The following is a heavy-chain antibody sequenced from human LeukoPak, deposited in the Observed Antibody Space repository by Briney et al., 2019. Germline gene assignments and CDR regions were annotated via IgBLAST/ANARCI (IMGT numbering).Heavy chain of an antibody. V-gene: IGHV4-30-4*01. J-gene: IGHJ6*04. D-gene: IGHD2-15*01. CDR2: IYYSGST. CDR1: GGSISSGDYY. CDR3: AGLGYIDRYYYGMDV. Sequence: SQTLSLTCTVSGGSISSGDYYWSWIRQPPGKGLEWIGYIYYSGSTYYNPSLKSRVTISVDTSKNQFSLKLSSVTAADTAVYYCAGLGYIDRYYYGMDVWGKGTTVTVSS.